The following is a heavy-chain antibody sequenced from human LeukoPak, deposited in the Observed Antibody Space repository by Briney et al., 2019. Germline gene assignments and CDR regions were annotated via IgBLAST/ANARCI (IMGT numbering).Heavy chain of an antibody. J-gene: IGHJ4*02. V-gene: IGHV4-59*12. CDR1: GGSISSYY. CDR2: IYYSGST. D-gene: IGHD4-23*01. CDR3: ARAVGTSRNFFDY. Sequence: SETLSLTCTVSGGSISSYYWSWIRQPPGKGLEWIGYIYYSGSTNYNPSLKSRVTISVDTSKNQFSLNLSSVTAADTAMYYCARAVGTSRNFFDYWGQGTLVTVSS.